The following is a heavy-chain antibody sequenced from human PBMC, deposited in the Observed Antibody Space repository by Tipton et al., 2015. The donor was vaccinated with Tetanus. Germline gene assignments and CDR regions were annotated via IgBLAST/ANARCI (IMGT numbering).Heavy chain of an antibody. CDR1: GGSVSRSSHY. D-gene: IGHD3-3*01. V-gene: IGHV4-61*01. Sequence: TLSLTCTVSGGSVSRSSHYWTWIRQPPGKELEWVGCVYHSGSTNYHPSLKSRLTISVDTSKNQFSLNLRSVITADTAVYYCARANYDFPKKGPFDSWGQGSLVIVSS. J-gene: IGHJ4*02. CDR3: ARANYDFPKKGPFDS. CDR2: VYHSGST.